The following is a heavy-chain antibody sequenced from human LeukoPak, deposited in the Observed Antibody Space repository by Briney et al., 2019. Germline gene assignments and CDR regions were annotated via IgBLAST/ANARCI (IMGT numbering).Heavy chain of an antibody. CDR1: GFTFSSYA. V-gene: IGHV3-30-3*01. CDR2: ISYDGSNK. D-gene: IGHD3-22*01. Sequence: GRSLRLSCAASGFTFSSYAMHWVRQAPGKGLEWVAVISYDGSNKYYADSVKGRFTISRDNSKNTLYLQMNSLRAEDTAVHYCARDYYDSSGYWPDAFDIWGQGTMVTVSS. CDR3: ARDYYDSSGYWPDAFDI. J-gene: IGHJ3*02.